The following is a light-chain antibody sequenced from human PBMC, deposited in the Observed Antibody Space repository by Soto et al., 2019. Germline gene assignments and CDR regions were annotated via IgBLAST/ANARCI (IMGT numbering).Light chain of an antibody. Sequence: ALTQPASVSGSPGQSITISCTGTSSDVGAYNYVSWYQQHPGKAPKVMIYEVSNRPSGVSNRFSGSKSGNTASLTISGLQAEDEADYYCSSYTRITTWVFGGGTKLTVL. J-gene: IGLJ3*02. V-gene: IGLV2-14*01. CDR3: SSYTRITTWV. CDR2: EVS. CDR1: SSDVGAYNY.